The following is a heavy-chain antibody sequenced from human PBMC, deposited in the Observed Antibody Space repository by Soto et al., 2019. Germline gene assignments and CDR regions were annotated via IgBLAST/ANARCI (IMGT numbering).Heavy chain of an antibody. CDR1: GFTFSSYS. J-gene: IGHJ3*02. D-gene: IGHD2-2*01. CDR2: ISSSSSTI. Sequence: LRLSCAASGFTFSSYSMNWVRQAPGKGLEWVSSISSSSSTIYYADSVKGRFTISRDNAKNSLYLHMNSLRAEDTTVYYCARGGGVVPAATTDAFDIWGQGTMVTVSS. CDR3: ARGGGVVPAATTDAFDI. V-gene: IGHV3-48*01.